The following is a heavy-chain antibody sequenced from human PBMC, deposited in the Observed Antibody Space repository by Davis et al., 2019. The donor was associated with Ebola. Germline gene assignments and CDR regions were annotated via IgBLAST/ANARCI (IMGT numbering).Heavy chain of an antibody. CDR3: ARARYSYGSFDY. J-gene: IGHJ4*02. V-gene: IGHV3-30-3*01. Sequence: GESLKISCAASGFTFSSYAMHWVRQAPGKGLEWVAVISYDGSNKYYADSVKGRFTISRDNSKNTLYLQMNSLRAEDTAVYYCARARYSYGSFDYWGQGTLVTVSS. CDR2: ISYDGSNK. D-gene: IGHD5-18*01. CDR1: GFTFSSYA.